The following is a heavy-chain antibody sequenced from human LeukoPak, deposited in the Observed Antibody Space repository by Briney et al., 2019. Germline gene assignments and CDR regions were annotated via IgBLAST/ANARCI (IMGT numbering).Heavy chain of an antibody. J-gene: IGHJ4*02. CDR2: INHSGST. CDR1: GGSFSGYS. D-gene: IGHD5-18*01. Sequence: PSETLSLTCAVYGGSFSGYSWSWIRQTPGKGLEWIGEINHSGSTNYNPSLKSRVTISVDTSKNQFSLKLSSMTAADTAVYYCARGWIRSSVDFWGQGTLVTVSS. CDR3: ARGWIRSSVDF. V-gene: IGHV4-34*01.